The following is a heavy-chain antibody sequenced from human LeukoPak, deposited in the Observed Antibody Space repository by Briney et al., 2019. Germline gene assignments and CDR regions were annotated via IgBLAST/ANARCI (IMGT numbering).Heavy chain of an antibody. CDR3: AREGQLVTLDY. J-gene: IGHJ4*02. D-gene: IGHD6-13*01. CDR1: GFTFSSYG. Sequence: PGGSLRLSCAASGFTFSSYGMHWVRQAPGKGLEWVAVIWYDGSNKYYADSVKGRFTISRDNSKNTLYLQMNSLRAEDTAVYYCAREGQLVTLDYWGQGTLVTVSS. CDR2: IWYDGSNK. V-gene: IGHV3-33*01.